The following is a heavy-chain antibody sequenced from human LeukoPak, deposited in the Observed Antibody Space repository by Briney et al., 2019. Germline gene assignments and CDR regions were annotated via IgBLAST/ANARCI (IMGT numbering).Heavy chain of an antibody. CDR2: ICGGGGST. Sequence: GGSLRLSCAASGITFSSYAMSWVRQSPGKGLEWVSAICGGGGSTHSADSVKGRFAISRDNSKNTVYLQMNGLKVEDTAVYYCALRRGTSGWSGRWFDPWGQGTRVTVSS. CDR3: ALRRGTSGWSGRWFDP. D-gene: IGHD6-19*01. V-gene: IGHV3-23*01. CDR1: GITFSSYA. J-gene: IGHJ5*02.